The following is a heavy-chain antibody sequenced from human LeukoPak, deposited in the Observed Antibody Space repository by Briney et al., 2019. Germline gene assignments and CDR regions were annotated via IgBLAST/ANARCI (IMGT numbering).Heavy chain of an antibody. CDR3: ARHGARGGFWSGYYPFDY. CDR2: IKQDGSEK. CDR1: GFTLSSYW. D-gene: IGHD3-3*01. V-gene: IGHV3-7*01. Sequence: PGGSLRLSCAASGFTLSSYWISWVRQAPGKGLEWVANIKQDGSEKYYVDSVEGRFTISRDNAKNSLYLQMNSLRAEETAVYYCARHGARGGFWSGYYPFDYWGQGTLVTVSS. J-gene: IGHJ4*02.